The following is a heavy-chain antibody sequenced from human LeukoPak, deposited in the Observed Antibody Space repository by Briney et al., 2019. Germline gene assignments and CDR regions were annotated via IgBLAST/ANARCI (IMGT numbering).Heavy chain of an antibody. CDR1: GSTFSSYS. V-gene: IGHV3-48*02. J-gene: IGHJ4*02. CDR3: ARYGSGTSYITNYFDY. Sequence: GGSLRLSCAASGSTFSSYSMNWVRQAPGKGLEWVSYISSDSRTIYYADSVKGRFTISRDNAKNSLYLQMKSLRDEDTAVYYCARYGSGTSYITNYFDYWGQGTLVTVSS. CDR2: ISSDSRTI. D-gene: IGHD3-10*01.